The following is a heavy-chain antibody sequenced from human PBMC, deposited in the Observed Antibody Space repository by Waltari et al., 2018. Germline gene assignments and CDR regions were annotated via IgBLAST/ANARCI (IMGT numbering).Heavy chain of an antibody. CDR1: GGSLSAYY. CDR3: AREKPDYDFWRGHQRIRYFHYRVDV. V-gene: IGHV4-34*01. J-gene: IGHJ6*02. Sequence: QAQLQQWGAGLLKLSETLSLTCAVYGGSLSAYYWSWIRQSPGRGLEWIGDMNDSGTTHYNPSLKSRVIMSIDMSKSQFSLKLTSVSAADTALYYCAREKPDYDFWRGHQRIRYFHYRVDVWGQGTPVTVSS. D-gene: IGHD3-3*01. CDR2: MNDSGTT.